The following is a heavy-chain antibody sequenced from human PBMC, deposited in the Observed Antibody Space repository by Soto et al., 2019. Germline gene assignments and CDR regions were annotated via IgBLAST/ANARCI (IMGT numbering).Heavy chain of an antibody. D-gene: IGHD3-3*01. CDR1: GGSFSSYA. CDR2: IIPIFGTA. CDR3: ARDFLPYDYDCWSGWMDV. V-gene: IGHV1-69*13. Sequence: ESSVKRSCKASGGSFSSYAISWVRQAPGQGLEWMGGIIPIFGTANYAQKFQGRVTITADESTSTAYMELSSLRSEDTAVYYCARDFLPYDYDCWSGWMDVWGQGTTVTVSS. J-gene: IGHJ6*02.